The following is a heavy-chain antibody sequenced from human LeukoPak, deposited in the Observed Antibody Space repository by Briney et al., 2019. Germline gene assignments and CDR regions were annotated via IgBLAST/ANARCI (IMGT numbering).Heavy chain of an antibody. CDR3: ARAAHTIFGEPNEFDY. V-gene: IGHV3-21*01. CDR1: GFTFSSYS. CDR2: ISSSSSYI. D-gene: IGHD3-3*01. Sequence: PGGSLRLSCAASGFTFSSYSMSWVRQAPGKGLEWVSSISSSSSYIYYADSVKGRFTISRDNAKNSLYLQMNSLRAEDTAVYYCARAAHTIFGEPNEFDYWGQGTLVTVSS. J-gene: IGHJ4*02.